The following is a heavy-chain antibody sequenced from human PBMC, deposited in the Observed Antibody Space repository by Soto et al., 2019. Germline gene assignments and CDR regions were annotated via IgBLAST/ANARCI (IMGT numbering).Heavy chain of an antibody. CDR2: VKEDGSEK. Sequence: GGSLRLSCAAAGFTFSSYWMSWVRQAPGKGLEWVASVKEDGSEKYSVDSVKGRFTTSRDNAKNSLWLQMNSLRTEDTAVYFCATYNYYGSGGLFDYWGQGTLVTVSS. J-gene: IGHJ4*02. V-gene: IGHV3-7*01. CDR3: ATYNYYGSGGLFDY. D-gene: IGHD3-10*01. CDR1: GFTFSSYW.